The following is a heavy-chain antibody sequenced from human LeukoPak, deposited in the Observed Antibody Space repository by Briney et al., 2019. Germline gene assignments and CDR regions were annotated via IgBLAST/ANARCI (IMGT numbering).Heavy chain of an antibody. V-gene: IGHV3-23*01. CDR3: ARDGMGIIKAFDI. Sequence: GGSLRLSCAASGFTFSNYVMSWDRQAPGKGLEWVSGIRGSGSSTYYADSVRGRFTISRDNSKNTLYLQMNSLRAEETAVYYCARDGMGIIKAFDIWGQGTMVSVSS. J-gene: IGHJ3*02. CDR1: GFTFSNYV. D-gene: IGHD3-10*01. CDR2: IRGSGSST.